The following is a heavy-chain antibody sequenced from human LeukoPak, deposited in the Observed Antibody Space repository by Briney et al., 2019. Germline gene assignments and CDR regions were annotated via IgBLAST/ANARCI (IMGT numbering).Heavy chain of an antibody. CDR1: GYTFSSYG. J-gene: IGHJ4*02. D-gene: IGHD6-13*01. CDR3: ARAGSSWYSLLDN. Sequence: ASVTVSCKTSGYTFSSYGITWVRQAPGQGLEWMGWISAYNGKTNSAQNLQGRVIMTTDTSTSTAYMELRSLRSDDTAVYYCARAGSSWYSLLDNWGQGTLVTVSS. V-gene: IGHV1-18*01. CDR2: ISAYNGKT.